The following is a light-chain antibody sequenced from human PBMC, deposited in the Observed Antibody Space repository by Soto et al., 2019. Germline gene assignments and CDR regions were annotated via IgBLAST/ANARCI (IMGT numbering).Light chain of an antibody. J-gene: IGKJ4*01. Sequence: EIVMTQSPATLSMSPGERATLSCRASQSISNNLAWYQQKPGQAPRLLIYGASTRATGIPARFSGSGSGTEFTLTISSLQSEDFAVYYCQQYNNWPLTFGGGTKVDI. CDR3: QQYNNWPLT. CDR1: QSISNN. V-gene: IGKV3-15*01. CDR2: GAS.